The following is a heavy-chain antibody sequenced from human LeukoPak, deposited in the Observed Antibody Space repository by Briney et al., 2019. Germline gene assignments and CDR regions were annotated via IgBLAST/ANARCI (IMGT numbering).Heavy chain of an antibody. J-gene: IGHJ4*02. CDR1: GGSLSISNYL. Sequence: SETLSLTCTVSGGSLSISNYLWGWIRQPPGKGLEWIGSIHYSGSTYYNPSLKSRVTTSVDTSKNQFSLKLSSVTAADTAVYYCARYLNMATTFYFDQWGQGTLVTVSS. D-gene: IGHD5-24*01. CDR3: ARYLNMATTFYFDQ. V-gene: IGHV4-39*01. CDR2: IHYSGST.